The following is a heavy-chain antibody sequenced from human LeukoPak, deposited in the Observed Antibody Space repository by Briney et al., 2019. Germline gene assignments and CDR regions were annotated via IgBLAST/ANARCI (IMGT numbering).Heavy chain of an antibody. CDR1: GFTFSSYW. J-gene: IGHJ5*02. CDR2: INPDGSRT. Sequence: GGSLRLSCAASGFTFSSYWMYWARQPPGKGLVWVSLINPDGSRTTYADSVKGRFTISRDNAKDTLYLQMNSLRDEDTAVYRCLPSPNSGLDPWGQGTLVTVSS. V-gene: IGHV3-74*01. D-gene: IGHD2-21*01. CDR3: LPSPNSGLDP.